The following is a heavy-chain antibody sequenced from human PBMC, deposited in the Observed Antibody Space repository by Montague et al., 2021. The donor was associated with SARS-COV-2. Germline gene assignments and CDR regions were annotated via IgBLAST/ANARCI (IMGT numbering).Heavy chain of an antibody. V-gene: IGHV4-34*01. CDR1: GTSFSGYY. CDR3: ARLRDGVVPSPILGVGPYYSCNYMDV. D-gene: IGHD3-10*01. Sequence: SETLSLTCAVHGTSFSGYYWNWIRQPPGKGLEWIGEINHGGSTKYSPSLKSRPTISADTSKNQFTLKLTSVAAADTAVYYCARLRDGVVPSPILGVGPYYSCNYMDVWGRGTTVTVSS. J-gene: IGHJ6*03. CDR2: INHGGST.